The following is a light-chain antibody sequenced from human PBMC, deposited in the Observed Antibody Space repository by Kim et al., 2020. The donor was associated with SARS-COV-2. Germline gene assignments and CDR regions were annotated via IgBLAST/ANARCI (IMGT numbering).Light chain of an antibody. J-gene: IGKJ1*01. CDR2: DAS. V-gene: IGKV3-11*01. Sequence: EIVLTQSPATLSLSPGERATLSCRASQSVSSYLAWYQQKPGQAPRLLIYDASNRATGIPARFSGSGSGTEFTLTISSLQSEDFAVYYCQQYNDRPRTFGQGTKVDIK. CDR3: QQYNDRPRT. CDR1: QSVSSY.